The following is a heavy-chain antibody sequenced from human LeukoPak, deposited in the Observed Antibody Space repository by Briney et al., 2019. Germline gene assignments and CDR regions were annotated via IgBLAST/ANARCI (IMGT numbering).Heavy chain of an antibody. J-gene: IGHJ4*02. CDR2: IYSGGST. V-gene: IGHV3-53*01. CDR3: AKVPLGYCSSTSCYYFDY. CDR1: GFTVSSNY. Sequence: SGGSLRLSCAASGFTVSSNYMSWVRQAPGKGLEWVSVIYSGGSTYYADSVKGRFTISRDNSKNTLYLQMNSLRAEDTAVYYCAKVPLGYCSSTSCYYFDYWGQGTLVTVSS. D-gene: IGHD2-2*01.